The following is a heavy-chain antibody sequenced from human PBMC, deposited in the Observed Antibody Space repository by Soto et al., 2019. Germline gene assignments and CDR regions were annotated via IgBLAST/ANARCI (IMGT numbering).Heavy chain of an antibody. CDR2: IWYDGSNK. J-gene: IGHJ3*02. Sequence: GGSLRLSCAASGFTFSSYGMHWVRQAPGKGLEWVAVIWYDGSNKYYADSVKGRFIISRDNSKNTLYLQMNSLRPEDTAVYYCARDVRSGSYYAFDIWGQGTMVTVSS. CDR3: ARDVRSGSYYAFDI. D-gene: IGHD1-26*01. V-gene: IGHV3-33*01. CDR1: GFTFSSYG.